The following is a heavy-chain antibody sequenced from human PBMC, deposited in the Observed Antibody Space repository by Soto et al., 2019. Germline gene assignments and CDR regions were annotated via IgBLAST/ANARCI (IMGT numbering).Heavy chain of an antibody. Sequence: GESLKIYCTGSGYNFNTYWISWVRQTPEKGLEWMGRIDPNDSERTYSQSFEGHVTMSADKSVSTAYLQWSSLKASDTAIYYCARHFSWELGCDYWGQGTLVTVSS. CDR2: IDPNDSER. J-gene: IGHJ4*02. CDR1: GYNFNTYW. CDR3: ARHFSWELGCDY. D-gene: IGHD3-3*02. V-gene: IGHV5-10-1*01.